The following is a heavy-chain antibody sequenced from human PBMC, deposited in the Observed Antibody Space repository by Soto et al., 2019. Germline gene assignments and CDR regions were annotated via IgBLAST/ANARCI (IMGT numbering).Heavy chain of an antibody. V-gene: IGHV3-23*01. D-gene: IGHD4-17*01. CDR1: GFTFSSYA. Sequence: GGSLRLSCAASGFTFSSYAMSWVRQAPGKGLEWVSAISGSGGSTYYADSVKGQFTISRDNSKNTLYLQMNSLRAEDTAVYYCAKDRSPFDYGDYITDYWGQGTLVTVSS. CDR3: AKDRSPFDYGDYITDY. CDR2: ISGSGGST. J-gene: IGHJ4*02.